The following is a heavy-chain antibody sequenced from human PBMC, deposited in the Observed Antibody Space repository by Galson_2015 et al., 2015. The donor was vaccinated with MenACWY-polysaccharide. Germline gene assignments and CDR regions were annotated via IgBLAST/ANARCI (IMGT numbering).Heavy chain of an antibody. Sequence: TLSLTCTVSGDSISNSHYSWSWIRQPAGKGLEWIGRLYTSGSTNYNPSLGSRVTISVDTSKNQFSLRLSSVTSADTAVYFCVETAIVAPRGDYWTQGTLLTASS. J-gene: IGHJ4*02. CDR1: GDSISNSHYS. V-gene: IGHV4-61*02. D-gene: IGHD3-16*02. CDR2: LYTSGST. CDR3: VETAIVAPRGDY.